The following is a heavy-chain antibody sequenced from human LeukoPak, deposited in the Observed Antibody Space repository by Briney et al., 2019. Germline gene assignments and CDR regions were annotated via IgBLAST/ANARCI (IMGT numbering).Heavy chain of an antibody. Sequence: ASVKVSCKASGYSFTSFGISWVRQAPRQGLEWMGWISAYNGNTRSAQKSQGRVTMTTDTSTSTAYMELRSLSFDDTAVFYCVRDLGVDTSMIFFDFWGQGTLVTVSS. CDR2: ISAYNGNT. V-gene: IGHV1-18*01. CDR1: GYSFTSFG. CDR3: VRDLGVDTSMIFFDF. J-gene: IGHJ4*02. D-gene: IGHD3/OR15-3a*01.